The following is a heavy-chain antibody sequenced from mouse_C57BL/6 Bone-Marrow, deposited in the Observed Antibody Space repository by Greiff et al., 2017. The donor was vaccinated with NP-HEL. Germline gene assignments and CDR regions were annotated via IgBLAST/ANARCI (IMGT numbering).Heavy chain of an antibody. V-gene: IGHV2-2*01. CDR3: ARRCGSSYCLFDY. CDR1: GFSLTSYG. CDR2: IWSGGSR. D-gene: IGHD1-1*01. Sequence: VQLVESGPGLVQPSQSLSITCTASGFSLTSYGVHWVRQSPGKGLEWLGVIWSGGSRDYNAAFISRLSISKDNSKSQVFFKMNSLQADDAAIYYCARRCGSSYCLFDYWGQGTTLTVSS. J-gene: IGHJ2*01.